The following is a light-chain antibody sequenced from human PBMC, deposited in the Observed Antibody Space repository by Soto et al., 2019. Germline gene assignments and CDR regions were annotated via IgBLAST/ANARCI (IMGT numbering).Light chain of an antibody. J-gene: IGKJ4*01. CDR3: QQYDNFFLT. CDR1: QSTSSY. CDR2: DAS. Sequence: DIQMTQSPSSLSASVGDRVTITCRASQSTSSYLNWYQQKPGKAPKLLIYDASNLEIGVPSRFSGSGSGTYFTFTISSLQPEDTATYYCQQYDNFFLTFGGGTKVDIK. V-gene: IGKV1-33*01.